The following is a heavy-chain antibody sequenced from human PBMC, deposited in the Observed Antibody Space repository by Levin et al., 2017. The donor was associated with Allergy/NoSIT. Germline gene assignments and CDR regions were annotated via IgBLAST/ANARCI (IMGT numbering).Heavy chain of an antibody. D-gene: IGHD6-13*01. J-gene: IGHJ2*01. CDR1: GFTFDDYA. CDR3: AKAQPRFQQLVHVWYFDL. CDR2: ISWNSGSI. Sequence: GGSLRLSCAASGFTFDDYAMHWVRQAPGKGLEWVSGISWNSGSIGYADSVKGRFTISRDNAKNSLYLQMNSLRAEDTALYYCAKAQPRFQQLVHVWYFDLWGRGTLVTVSS. V-gene: IGHV3-9*01.